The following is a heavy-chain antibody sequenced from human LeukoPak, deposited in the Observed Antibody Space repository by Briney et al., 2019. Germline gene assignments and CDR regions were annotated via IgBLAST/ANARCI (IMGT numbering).Heavy chain of an antibody. CDR2: IRYDGGNK. CDR3: AKVFDYSNSAFDY. D-gene: IGHD4-11*01. CDR1: GFTFSGYG. V-gene: IGHV3-30*02. Sequence: GGSLRLSCAASGFTFSGYGMHWVRQPPGKGLEWVAIIRYDGGNKYYADSVKGRFTISRDDSKNTLYLQMNSLRVEDTAVYYCAKVFDYSNSAFDYWGQGTLVTVSS. J-gene: IGHJ4*02.